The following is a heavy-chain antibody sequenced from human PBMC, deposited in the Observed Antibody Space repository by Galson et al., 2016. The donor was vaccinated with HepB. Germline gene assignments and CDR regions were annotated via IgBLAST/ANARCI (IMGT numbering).Heavy chain of an antibody. CDR3: ARASGDLFDY. V-gene: IGHV3-33*08. D-gene: IGHD4-17*01. CDR2: IWYDGTKK. J-gene: IGHJ4*02. Sequence: SLRLSCAASRFSLSSYAMSWVRQAPGRGLEWVASIWYDGTKKNYADPVKGRFTISKDKGRMTFSGANSKDTLYLQMNSLGTEDTAVYYCARASGDLFDYWGQGTLVTVSS. CDR1: RFSLSSYA.